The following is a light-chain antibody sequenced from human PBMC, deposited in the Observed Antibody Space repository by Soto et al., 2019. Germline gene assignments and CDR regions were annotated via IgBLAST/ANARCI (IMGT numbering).Light chain of an antibody. CDR3: QQRSNWPPRIT. Sequence: EIVLTQSPATLSLSPGERATLSCRASQSVSSYLAWYQQKPGQAPRLLIYDASNRATGIPARFSGSGSGTDFNLTICSLEAEDFAVYYCQQRSNWPPRITFGRGTRLEIK. V-gene: IGKV3-11*01. CDR1: QSVSSY. CDR2: DAS. J-gene: IGKJ5*01.